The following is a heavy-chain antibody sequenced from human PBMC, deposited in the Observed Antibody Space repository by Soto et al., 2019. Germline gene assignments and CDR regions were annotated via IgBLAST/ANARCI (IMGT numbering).Heavy chain of an antibody. CDR1: GGTFSSYA. CDR3: ARRGYCSSTSCLYYYGMDV. CDR2: IIPIFGTA. D-gene: IGHD2-2*01. J-gene: IGHJ6*02. Sequence: QVQLVQSGAEVKKPGSSVKVSCKASGGTFSSYAISWVRQAPGQGLEWMGGIIPIFGTASYAQKFQGRVTITADESTSTAYMELSSLRSEDTAVYYCARRGYCSSTSCLYYYGMDVWGQGTTVTVSS. V-gene: IGHV1-69*01.